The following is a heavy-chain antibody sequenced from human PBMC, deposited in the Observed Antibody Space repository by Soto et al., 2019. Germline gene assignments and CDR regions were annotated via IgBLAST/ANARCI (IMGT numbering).Heavy chain of an antibody. CDR2: IYYSGST. V-gene: IGHV4-39*01. CDR1: GGSISSSSYY. J-gene: IGHJ4*02. Sequence: PSETLSLTCTVSGGSISSSSYYWGWIRQPPGKGLEWIGSIYYSGSTYYNPSLKSRVTISVDTSKNQFSLKLSSVTAADTAVYYCARHGTDYGVDYWGQGNLVTVSS. D-gene: IGHD4-17*01. CDR3: ARHGTDYGVDY.